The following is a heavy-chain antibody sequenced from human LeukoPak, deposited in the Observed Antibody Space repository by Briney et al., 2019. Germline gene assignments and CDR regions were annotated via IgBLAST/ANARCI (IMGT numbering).Heavy chain of an antibody. J-gene: IGHJ4*02. CDR3: ARGSVAAAGIYN. D-gene: IGHD6-13*01. V-gene: IGHV3-21*01. CDR2: ISSSSSYI. CDR1: GFTFSSYS. Sequence: GRSLRLSCAASGFTFSSYSMNWVRQAPGKGLEWVSSISSSSSYIYYADSVKGRFTISRDNAKNSLYLQMNSLRAEDTAVYYCARGSVAAAGIYNWGQGTLVTVSS.